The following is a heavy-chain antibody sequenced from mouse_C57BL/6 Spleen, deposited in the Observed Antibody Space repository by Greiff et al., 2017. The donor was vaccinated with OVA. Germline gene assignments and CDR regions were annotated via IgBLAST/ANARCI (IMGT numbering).Heavy chain of an antibody. CDR2: IDPSDSYT. J-gene: IGHJ3*01. V-gene: IGHV1-59*01. CDR3: PRLITTASRGFAY. Sequence: QVQLQQPGAELVRPGTSVKLSCKASGYTFTSYWMHWVKQRPGQGLEWIGVIDPSDSYTNYNQKFKGKATLTVDTSSSTAYMQLSSLTSEDSAVYYCPRLITTASRGFAYWGQGTLVTVSA. D-gene: IGHD1-2*01. CDR1: GYTFTSYW.